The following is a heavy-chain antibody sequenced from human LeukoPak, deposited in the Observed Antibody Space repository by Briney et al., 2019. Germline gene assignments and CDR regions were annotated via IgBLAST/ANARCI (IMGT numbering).Heavy chain of an antibody. D-gene: IGHD3-10*01. CDR2: ISWNSGSI. Sequence: GGSLRLSCAASGFTFDDYAMHWVRQAPGKGLEWVSGISWNSGSIGYADSVKGRFTISRDNAKNSLYLQMNSLRAEDTALYYCAKDITAGGSRSSAFDIWGQGTMVTVSS. CDR1: GFTFDDYA. J-gene: IGHJ3*02. CDR3: AKDITAGGSRSSAFDI. V-gene: IGHV3-9*01.